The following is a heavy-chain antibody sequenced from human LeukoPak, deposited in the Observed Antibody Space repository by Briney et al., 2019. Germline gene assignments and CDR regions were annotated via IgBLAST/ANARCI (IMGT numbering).Heavy chain of an antibody. CDR3: ARGSVWSGSEPFDN. CDR2: IYYSGST. V-gene: IGHV4-59*11. D-gene: IGHD3-3*01. CDR1: GGSISSHY. Sequence: PSETLSLTCTVAGGSISSHYWSWIRQPPGKGLEWVGYIYYSGSTSYNPSLKTRVTISVDTSKNQFSLKLSSVTAADTAVYYCARGSVWSGSEPFDNWGQGTLVTVYS. J-gene: IGHJ4*02.